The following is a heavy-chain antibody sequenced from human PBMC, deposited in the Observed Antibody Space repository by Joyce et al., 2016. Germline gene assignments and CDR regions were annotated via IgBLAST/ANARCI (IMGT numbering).Heavy chain of an antibody. Sequence: QVQLVQSGAEVKKHGASVKVSCKASGYTFTAYYMHWVRQAPGQGLEWMGRINPNTGGIDYAQKFQGRVSMTRDTSVITVYMELSSLKSDDTGVYFCARDFWSGYYSDHWGQGTLVTVSS. CDR1: GYTFTAYY. CDR2: INPNTGGI. CDR3: ARDFWSGYYSDH. V-gene: IGHV1-2*05. J-gene: IGHJ4*02. D-gene: IGHD3-3*01.